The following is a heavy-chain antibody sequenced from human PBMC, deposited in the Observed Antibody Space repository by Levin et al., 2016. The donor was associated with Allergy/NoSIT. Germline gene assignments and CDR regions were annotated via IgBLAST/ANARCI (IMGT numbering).Heavy chain of an antibody. V-gene: IGHV1-46*01. CDR2: ISPSAGST. Sequence: ASVKVSCKVSGYTFTNYYTHWVRQAPGQGLEWLGIISPSAGSTTYAQKFQGRVTMTRDTSTSTVYMELSSLRSEDTAVYYCARDRRVGRGSYRYFDYWGQGTLVTVSS. J-gene: IGHJ4*02. CDR3: ARDRRVGRGSYRYFDY. D-gene: IGHD3-16*02. CDR1: GYTFTNYY.